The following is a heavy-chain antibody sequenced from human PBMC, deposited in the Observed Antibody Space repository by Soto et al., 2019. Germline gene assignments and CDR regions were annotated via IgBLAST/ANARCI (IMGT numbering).Heavy chain of an antibody. V-gene: IGHV4-34*01. Sequence: PSETLSLTCAVYGGSFSGYYWSWIRQPPGKGLEWIGEINHSGSTNYNPSLKSRVTISVDTPKNQFSLKLSSVTAADTAVYYCARGLGITMIVVSKYFDYWGQGTLVTVSS. CDR2: INHSGST. D-gene: IGHD3-22*01. CDR3: ARGLGITMIVVSKYFDY. CDR1: GGSFSGYY. J-gene: IGHJ4*02.